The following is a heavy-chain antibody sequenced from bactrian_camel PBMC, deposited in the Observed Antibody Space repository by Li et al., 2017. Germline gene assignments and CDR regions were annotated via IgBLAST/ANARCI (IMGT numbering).Heavy chain of an antibody. CDR1: GRSNENYF. J-gene: IGHJ6*01. V-gene: IGHV3S45*01. CDR3: AGKTHFRAAAGPWDDFGF. D-gene: IGHD6*01. CDR2: MYTGFGGGNI. Sequence: HVQLVESGGGSVQAGGSLRLSCAISGRSNENYFLAWFRQPPGKEREGVAAMYTGFGGGNIYYDDSVKGRFTISQDSAKKTVLLQMNDVKTEDTAIYYCAGKTHFRAAAGPWDDFGFWALGTQVTVS.